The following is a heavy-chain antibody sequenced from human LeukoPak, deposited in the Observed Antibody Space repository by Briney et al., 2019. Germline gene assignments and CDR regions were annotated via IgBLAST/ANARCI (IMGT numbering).Heavy chain of an antibody. D-gene: IGHD6-19*01. CDR2: ISGSGGST. V-gene: IGHV3-23*01. Sequence: PGGSLRLSCAASGFTFSSYAMSWVRRAPGKGLEWVSAISGSGGSTYYADSVKGRFTISRDNSKNTLYLQMNSLRAEDTAVYYCAKGGLSVAVAGTDYWGQGTLVTVSS. J-gene: IGHJ4*02. CDR3: AKGGLSVAVAGTDY. CDR1: GFTFSSYA.